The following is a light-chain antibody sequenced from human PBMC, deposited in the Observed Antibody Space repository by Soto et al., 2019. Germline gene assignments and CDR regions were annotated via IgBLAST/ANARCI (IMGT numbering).Light chain of an antibody. CDR2: DVT. J-gene: IGLJ1*01. CDR3: CSYASRTLYV. CDR1: SSDVGGYNF. Sequence: QSALTQPASLSGSPGQSITISCTGTSSDVGGYNFVSWYQQLPGNAPKLLIHDVTLRPSGVSDRFSGSKSGTTASLTISGLQAEDEADYYSCSYASRTLYVFGTGTKVTVL. V-gene: IGLV2-14*03.